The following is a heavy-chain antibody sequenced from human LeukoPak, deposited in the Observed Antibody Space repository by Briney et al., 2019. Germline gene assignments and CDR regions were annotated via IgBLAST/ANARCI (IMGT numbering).Heavy chain of an antibody. J-gene: IGHJ4*02. CDR1: GFTFSSYG. V-gene: IGHV3-30*03. CDR2: ISYDGSNK. CDR3: ARDRSIVGATSYFDY. Sequence: GGSLRLSCAASGFTFSSYGMHWARQAPGKGLEWVAVISYDGSNKYYADSVKGRFTISRDNSKNTLYLQMNSLRAEDTAVYYCARDRSIVGATSYFDYWGQGTLVTVSS. D-gene: IGHD1-26*01.